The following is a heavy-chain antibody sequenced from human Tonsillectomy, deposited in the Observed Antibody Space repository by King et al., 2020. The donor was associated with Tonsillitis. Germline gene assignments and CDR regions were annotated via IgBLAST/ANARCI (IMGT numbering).Heavy chain of an antibody. CDR2: IRSKANSYAP. CDR3: TRLDPLKGGTGY. CDR1: GFTFSGSA. D-gene: IGHD1-1*01. Sequence: EVQLVESGGGLVQPGGSLKLSCAASGFTFSGSAMHWVRQASGKGLEWVGRIRSKANSYAPAYAASVKGRFTISRDDAKNTAYLQMNSLKTEDTAVYYCTRLDPLKGGTGYWGQGTLVTVSS. J-gene: IGHJ4*02. V-gene: IGHV3-73*01.